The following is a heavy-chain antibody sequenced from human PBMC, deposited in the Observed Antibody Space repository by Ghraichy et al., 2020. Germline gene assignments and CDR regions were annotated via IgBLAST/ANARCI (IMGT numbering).Heavy chain of an antibody. CDR3: AREGWSSMRCLDY. J-gene: IGHJ4*02. V-gene: IGHV3-21*01. D-gene: IGHD2-2*01. CDR1: GFTLSSYS. CDR2: ISSSGPYI. Sequence: GGSLRLSCAASGFTLSSYSMNWVRQAPGEGLEWVSFISSSGPYISYADSVKGRLTVSRDNAKNSLSLQMNSLRAEDTAVYYCAREGWSSMRCLDYWSQGTLVTVPS.